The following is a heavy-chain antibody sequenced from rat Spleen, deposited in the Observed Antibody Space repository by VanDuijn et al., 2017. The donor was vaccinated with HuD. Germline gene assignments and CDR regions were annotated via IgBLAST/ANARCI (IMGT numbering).Heavy chain of an antibody. D-gene: IGHD1-4*01. CDR1: GFTFSDYY. J-gene: IGHJ2*01. Sequence: EVQLVESDGGLVQPGKSLKLSCAASGFTFSDYYMAWVRQAPTKGLEWVATISYGDSYGHSSTYYRDSVKGRFTISRDNAKSSLYLQMDSLRSEDTATYYCTTRDGSHWGQGVMVTVSS. CDR2: ISYGDSYGHSST. CDR3: TTRDGSH. V-gene: IGHV5-20*01.